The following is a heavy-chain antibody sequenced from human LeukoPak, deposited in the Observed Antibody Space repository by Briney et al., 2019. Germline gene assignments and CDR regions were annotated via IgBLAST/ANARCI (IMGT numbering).Heavy chain of an antibody. CDR1: GGSISSGSYY. CDR2: IYYSGST. D-gene: IGHD2-8*01. J-gene: IGHJ4*02. CDR3: ARDRGYCTNGVCYELGLFDY. V-gene: IGHV4-61*01. Sequence: PSETLSLTCTVSGGSISSGSYYWSWIRQPPGKGLEWIGYIYYSGSTNYNPSLKSRVTISVDTSKNQFSLKLSSVTAADTAVYYCARDRGYCTNGVCYELGLFDYWGQGTLVTVSS.